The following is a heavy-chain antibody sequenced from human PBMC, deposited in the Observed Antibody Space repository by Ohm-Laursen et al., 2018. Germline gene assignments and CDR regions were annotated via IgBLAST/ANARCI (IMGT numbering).Heavy chain of an antibody. V-gene: IGHV3-48*04. CDR1: GFPFSAYS. Sequence: SLRLSCTASGFPFSAYSMNWVRQAPGKGLEWISYISNVVSVTWYADSVKGRFTISRDNAKNSLYLQMNSLRAEDTALYFCARDRGAVPGSHFDYWGQGTLVTVSS. J-gene: IGHJ4*02. D-gene: IGHD6-19*01. CDR2: ISNVVSVT. CDR3: ARDRGAVPGSHFDY.